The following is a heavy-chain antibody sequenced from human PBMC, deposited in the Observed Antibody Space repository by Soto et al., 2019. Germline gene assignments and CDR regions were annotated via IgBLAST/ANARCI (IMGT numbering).Heavy chain of an antibody. CDR3: VREPRVRGHSSSSSPRIENYGMDV. V-gene: IGHV3-30*03. D-gene: IGHD6-6*01. J-gene: IGHJ6*02. CDR2: ISYDGSNK. Sequence: PGGSLRLSCAASGFTFRSYGMHWVRQAPGKGLEWVAGISYDGSNKHYADSVKGRFTISRDNSKNTLYVQMNSLRAEDTAVYYCVREPRVRGHSSSSSPRIENYGMDVWGQGTTITVSS. CDR1: GFTFRSYG.